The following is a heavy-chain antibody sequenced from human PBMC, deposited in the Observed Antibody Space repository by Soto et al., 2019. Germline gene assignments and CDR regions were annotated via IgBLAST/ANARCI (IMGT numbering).Heavy chain of an antibody. D-gene: IGHD6-19*01. CDR3: AKQAGYSSDPFDY. V-gene: IGHV3-23*01. Sequence: EVLLLESGGGLVQPGGSLRLSCAASGFTFSNCAMSWVRQAPGKGLEWVSIISGGGGTTYYADSVKGRFTISRDNSKNTVHLQINSLRVEDTAVYYCAKQAGYSSDPFDYWGQGTLVAVSS. CDR1: GFTFSNCA. J-gene: IGHJ4*02. CDR2: ISGGGGTT.